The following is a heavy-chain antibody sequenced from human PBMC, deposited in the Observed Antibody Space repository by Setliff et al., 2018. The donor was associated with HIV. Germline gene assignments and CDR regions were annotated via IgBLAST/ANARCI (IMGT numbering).Heavy chain of an antibody. CDR3: ARGGGPDTNFDL. CDR2: INHSGST. CDR1: GASISSQY. V-gene: IGHV4-34*01. D-gene: IGHD5-18*01. Sequence: PSETLSLTCIVSGASISSQYWSWIRQPPGKGLEWIGEINHSGSTNYNPSLKSRVTISVDMSKNQFSLKLSSVTAADRAVYYCARGGGPDTNFDLWGQGTLVTVSS. J-gene: IGHJ4*02.